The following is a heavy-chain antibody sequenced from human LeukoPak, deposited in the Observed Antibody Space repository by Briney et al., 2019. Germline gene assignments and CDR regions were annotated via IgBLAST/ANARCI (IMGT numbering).Heavy chain of an antibody. CDR3: ARAHPYDSSGSVVY. Sequence: ASVKVSCKASGYTFTSYDINWVRQATGQGLEWVGWMNPNSGDTGYAHKFQGRVTMTRNTSISTAYMELSSLRSEDTAVYYCARAHPYDSSGSVVYWGQGTLVTVSS. D-gene: IGHD3-22*01. CDR1: GYTFTSYD. V-gene: IGHV1-8*01. J-gene: IGHJ4*02. CDR2: MNPNSGDT.